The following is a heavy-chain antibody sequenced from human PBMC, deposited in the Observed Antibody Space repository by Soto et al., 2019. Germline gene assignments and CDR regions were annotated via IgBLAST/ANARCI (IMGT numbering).Heavy chain of an antibody. D-gene: IGHD3-3*01. CDR1: GGSISTYY. Sequence: QVQLQESGPGLVKPSETLSLTCTVSGGSISTYYWSWIRQPPGKGLEWIGYIYYSGSTNYSPSLKSRVTISIDTSKNQFSLNPSSVTAADTAVYYCARQPKRFVDPWYFDYWGQGALVTVSS. J-gene: IGHJ4*02. V-gene: IGHV4-59*08. CDR3: ARQPKRFVDPWYFDY. CDR2: IYYSGST.